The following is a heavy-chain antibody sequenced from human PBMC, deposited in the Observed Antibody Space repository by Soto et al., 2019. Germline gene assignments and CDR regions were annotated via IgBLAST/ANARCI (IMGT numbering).Heavy chain of an antibody. V-gene: IGHV1-69*01. CDR3: AREGGDLLSHFDS. D-gene: IGHD3-10*01. Sequence: QVQLVQSAAEVKKPGSSVKVSCKASGGTFDSHSISWVRQAPGQGLEWMGGIILVFGTTNYAQRFQGRVTITADESTSTAYMEWSSLRSEDTAVYYCAREGGDLLSHFDSWGQGTRVIVSS. CDR1: GGTFDSHS. J-gene: IGHJ4*02. CDR2: IILVFGTT.